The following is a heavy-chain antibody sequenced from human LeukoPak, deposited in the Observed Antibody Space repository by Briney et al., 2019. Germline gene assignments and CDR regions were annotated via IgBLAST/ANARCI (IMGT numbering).Heavy chain of an antibody. Sequence: ESLKISCKGSGYSFNTYWIGWVRQMPGKGLEWMGIIYPGDSDTRYTPSFQGQVTISADKSIDTAYLQWSSLKASDTAMYYCGRPLRVETRGNCYFDLGGGGALAIVSS. V-gene: IGHV5-51*01. CDR3: GRPLRVETRGNCYFDL. D-gene: IGHD4-23*01. CDR2: IYPGDSDT. J-gene: IGHJ2*01. CDR1: GYSFNTYW.